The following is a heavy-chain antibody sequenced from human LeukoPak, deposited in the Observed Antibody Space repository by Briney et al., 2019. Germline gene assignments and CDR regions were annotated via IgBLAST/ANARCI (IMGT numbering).Heavy chain of an antibody. J-gene: IGHJ4*02. Sequence: GGSLRLSCAASEFTFSSYGMHWVRQAPGKGLEWVAFIQYDGSYKDYGDSVKGRFTISRDNSKNTLYLQMNSLRAEDTAVYFCAKDVVGQQWPEDYWGQGTLVTVSS. V-gene: IGHV3-30*02. D-gene: IGHD6-19*01. CDR2: IQYDGSYK. CDR1: EFTFSSYG. CDR3: AKDVVGQQWPEDY.